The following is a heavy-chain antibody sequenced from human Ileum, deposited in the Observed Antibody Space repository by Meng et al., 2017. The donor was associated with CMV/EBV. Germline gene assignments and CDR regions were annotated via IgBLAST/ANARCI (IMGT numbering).Heavy chain of an antibody. CDR1: GFSLFTYGMR. Sequence: SGPTLVKPTQTLTLTCTYSGFSLFTYGMRVGWIRQPPGKALEWLARIDWDDDRFYNTFLTARLTISKDTSKNQVVLTMTNMDPVDTATYYCARILDTRDYMDDWGQGTTVTVSS. CDR3: ARILDTRDYMDD. CDR2: IDWDDDR. D-gene: IGHD2-21*01. J-gene: IGHJ6*02. V-gene: IGHV2-70D*14.